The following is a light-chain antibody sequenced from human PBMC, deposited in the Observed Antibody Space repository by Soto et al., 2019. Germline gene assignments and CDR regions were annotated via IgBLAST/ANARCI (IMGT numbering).Light chain of an antibody. CDR1: QSVSSSY. J-gene: IGKJ4*01. Sequence: EIGLTQSPGTLSLSPGERATLSCRASQSVSSSYLAWYQQKPGQAPRLLIYGASSRATGIPDRFSGSGSGTDFPLTFSGLEHEDCGVYYCQQYGSSRLSFGGGTKVEIK. CDR3: QQYGSSRLS. CDR2: GAS. V-gene: IGKV3-20*01.